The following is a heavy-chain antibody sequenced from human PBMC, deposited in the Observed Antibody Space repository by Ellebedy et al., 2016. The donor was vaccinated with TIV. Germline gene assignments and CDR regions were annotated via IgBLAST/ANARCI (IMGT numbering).Heavy chain of an antibody. J-gene: IGHJ4*03. CDR1: GFTFSSYD. Sequence: GGSLRLSCAASGFTFSSYDMHWVRQGTGKGLEWVSAIGTAGDTYYQGSVKGRFTISSENAKNSLYLQITSLRAEDTAVYYCARVRFGDTAVDYWGQGTLVTVSS. CDR2: IGTAGDT. CDR3: ARVRFGDTAVDY. V-gene: IGHV3-13*01. D-gene: IGHD2-21*01.